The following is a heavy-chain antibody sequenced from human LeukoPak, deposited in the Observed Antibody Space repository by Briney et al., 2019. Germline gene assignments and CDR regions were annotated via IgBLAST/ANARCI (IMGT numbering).Heavy chain of an antibody. J-gene: IGHJ6*02. CDR2: IYYSGST. V-gene: IGHV4-59*01. CDR1: DGSISSYY. D-gene: IGHD2-2*01. CDR3: ARVGPAAQRMYYYYGMDV. Sequence: PSETLSLTCTVSDGSISSYYWSWIRQPPGKGPEWIGYIYYSGSTNYNPFLKSRVTISVDTSKNQFSLKLSSVTAADTAVYYRARVGPAAQRMYYYYGMDVWGQGTTVTVSS.